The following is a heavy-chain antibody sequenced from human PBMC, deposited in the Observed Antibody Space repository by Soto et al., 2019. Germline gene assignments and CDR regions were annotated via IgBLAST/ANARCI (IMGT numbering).Heavy chain of an antibody. D-gene: IGHD2-15*01. V-gene: IGHV1-2*04. Sequence: ASVKVSCKASGYTFTGYYMHWVRQAPGQGLEWMGWINPNSGGTNYAQKFQGWVTMTRDTSISTAYMELSRLRSDDTAVYYCARYCSGGSCYSVGLSDAFDIWGQGTMVTVSS. CDR1: GYTFTGYY. J-gene: IGHJ3*02. CDR2: INPNSGGT. CDR3: ARYCSGGSCYSVGLSDAFDI.